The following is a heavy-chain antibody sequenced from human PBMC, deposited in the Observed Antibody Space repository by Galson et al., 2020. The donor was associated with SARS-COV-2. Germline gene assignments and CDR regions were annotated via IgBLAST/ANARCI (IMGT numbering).Heavy chain of an antibody. CDR3: AGADSSGWCSCAAS. D-gene: IGHD6-19*01. Sequence: GGSLRLSCAASGLTLSSYAMPWVPQAPGKGLEWVAVIADDGSNKYYADPVKGRFTISRDNSKNTLYLQMNSLRADDTAVYYCAGADSSGWCSCAASWGQGTLVTFAS. CDR2: IADDGSNK. J-gene: IGHJ5*02. V-gene: IGHV3-30-3*01. CDR1: GLTLSSYA.